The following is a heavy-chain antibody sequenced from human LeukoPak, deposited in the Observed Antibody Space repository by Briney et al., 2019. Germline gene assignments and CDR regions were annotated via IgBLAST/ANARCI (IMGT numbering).Heavy chain of an antibody. J-gene: IGHJ4*02. D-gene: IGHD2-8*01. V-gene: IGHV3-21*01. Sequence: PGGSLRLSCAASGFTFSSYSMNWVRQAPGKGLEWVSSISSSSSYIYYADSVKGRFTISRDNAKNSLYLQMNSLRAEDTAVYYSARSGYCTNGVCPQNYWGQGTLVTVSS. CDR1: GFTFSSYS. CDR3: ARSGYCTNGVCPQNY. CDR2: ISSSSSYI.